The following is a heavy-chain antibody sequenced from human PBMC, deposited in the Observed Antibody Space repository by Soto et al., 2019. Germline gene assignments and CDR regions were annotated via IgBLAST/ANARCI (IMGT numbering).Heavy chain of an antibody. CDR2: ISGSGEST. J-gene: IGHJ4*02. Sequence: EVQLLESGGDLVQPGGSLRLSCAASGFTFSSYSMNWVRQAPGEGLQWVSSISGSGESTFHADSVKGRFTISRDNSKNTLTLQMNSLRAEDTAIYYRAKYSSYWGEDYWGQGTLVTVSS. CDR1: GFTFSSYS. V-gene: IGHV3-23*01. D-gene: IGHD3-22*01. CDR3: AKYSSYWGEDY.